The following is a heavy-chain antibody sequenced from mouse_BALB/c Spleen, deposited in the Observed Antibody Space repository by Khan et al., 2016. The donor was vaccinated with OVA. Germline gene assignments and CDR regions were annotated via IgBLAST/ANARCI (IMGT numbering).Heavy chain of an antibody. CDR1: GYAFSNYW. CDR2: IYPGDGDT. Sequence: VELVESGAELERPGSSVKISCKASGYAFSNYWMNWVKQRPGQGLEWIGQIYPGDGDTSFNGKFRGKATLTADKSSSTAYMQLSSLTSEDSAVYFCARSGYDSFTYWGQGTLVTVSA. V-gene: IGHV1-80*01. CDR3: ARSGYDSFTY. J-gene: IGHJ3*01. D-gene: IGHD2-14*01.